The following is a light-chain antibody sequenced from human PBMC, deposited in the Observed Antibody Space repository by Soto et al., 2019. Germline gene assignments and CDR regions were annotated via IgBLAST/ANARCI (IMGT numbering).Light chain of an antibody. CDR3: QQRSNWPLVT. J-gene: IGKJ2*01. CDR1: QSVSSY. Sequence: EIVLTQSPATLSLSPGERATLSCRASQSVSSYLAWYQQKPGQAPRLLIYDASNRATGIPARLSCSGSGTDFTLTISSLEPEDFAVYYCQQRSNWPLVTFGQGTKLEIK. V-gene: IGKV3-11*01. CDR2: DAS.